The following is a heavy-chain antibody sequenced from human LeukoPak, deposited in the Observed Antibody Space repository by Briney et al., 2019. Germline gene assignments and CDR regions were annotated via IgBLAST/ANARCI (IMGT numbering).Heavy chain of an antibody. Sequence: ASVKVSCKASGYIFTSYYIHWVPQAPGQGLEWMGIINPEGDSTTYAQKFQGRVTMPSDTSTSTVYMELSSLRSEDTAVYYCARAHSRSSDFDYWGQGSLVTVSS. CDR3: ARAHSRSSDFDY. CDR2: INPEGDST. D-gene: IGHD3-22*01. J-gene: IGHJ4*02. CDR1: GYIFTSYY. V-gene: IGHV1-46*01.